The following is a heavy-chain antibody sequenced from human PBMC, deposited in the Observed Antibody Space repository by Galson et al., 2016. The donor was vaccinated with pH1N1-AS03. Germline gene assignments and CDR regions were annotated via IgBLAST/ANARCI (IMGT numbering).Heavy chain of an antibody. V-gene: IGHV3-74*01. CDR3: ARGGGITMVRGVTVANLYYYYALDV. Sequence: LRLSCAASGFTFSSYWMHWVRQAPGKGLVWVSRINSDGGSIRYADSVKGRFTISRDNAKNTLYLQMNSLRAEDTAVYYCARGGGITMVRGVTVANLYYYYALDVWGQGTTVTVSS. D-gene: IGHD3-10*01. CDR1: GFTFSSYW. J-gene: IGHJ6*02. CDR2: INSDGGSI.